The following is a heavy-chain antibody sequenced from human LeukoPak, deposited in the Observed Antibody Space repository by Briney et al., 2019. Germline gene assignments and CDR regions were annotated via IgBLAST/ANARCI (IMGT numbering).Heavy chain of an antibody. V-gene: IGHV3-30*04. CDR2: ISYDGSNK. D-gene: IGHD3-22*01. CDR1: GFTFSSYA. J-gene: IGHJ4*02. Sequence: GGSLRLSCAASGFTFSSYAMHWVRQAPGKGLEWVAVISYDGSNKYYADSVKGRFTISRDNSKNTLYLQMNSLRAEDTAVYYCAKDQDFSGYYYSQGTYFDYWGQGTLVTVSS. CDR3: AKDQDFSGYYYSQGTYFDY.